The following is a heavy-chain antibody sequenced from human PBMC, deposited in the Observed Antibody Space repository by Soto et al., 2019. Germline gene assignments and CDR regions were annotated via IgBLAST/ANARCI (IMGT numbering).Heavy chain of an antibody. CDR2: IHTTDGT. CDR1: GGSISSYY. V-gene: IGHV4-4*07. J-gene: IGHJ4*02. CDR3: ARALSSAAGLYFDF. Sequence: LALTCTVSGGSISSYYWSWIRQPAGKGMEWIGRIHTTDGTNYNPSLKSRVTMSIDTSNNQFSLKLSSLTAADTAVYYCARALSSAAGLYFDFWGQGTLVTVSS. D-gene: IGHD6-13*01.